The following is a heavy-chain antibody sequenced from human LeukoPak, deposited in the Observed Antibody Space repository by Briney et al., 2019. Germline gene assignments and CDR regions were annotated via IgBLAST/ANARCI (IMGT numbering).Heavy chain of an antibody. J-gene: IGHJ3*02. Sequence: ASVKVSCKASGYTFSIYGISWMRQAPGQGLEWMGWISDYNGNTIYVQKFQGRVTMTTDTSTSTAYMELGSLRSDDTAVYYCARDRYSYGYWSDIWGQGTMVTVSS. V-gene: IGHV1-18*01. CDR2: ISDYNGNT. CDR3: ARDRYSYGYWSDI. CDR1: GYTFSIYG. D-gene: IGHD5-18*01.